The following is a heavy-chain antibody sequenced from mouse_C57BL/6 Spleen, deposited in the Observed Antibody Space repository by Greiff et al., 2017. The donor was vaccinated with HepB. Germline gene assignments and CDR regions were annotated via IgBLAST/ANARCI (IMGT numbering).Heavy chain of an antibody. CDR1: GFTFSSYG. CDR3: ARQLTGRDDMDY. CDR2: ISSGGSYT. V-gene: IGHV5-6*01. J-gene: IGHJ4*01. Sequence: EVHLVESGGDLVKPGGSLKLSCAASGFTFSSYGMSWVRQTPDKRLEWVATISSGGSYTYYPDSVKGRFTISRDNAKNTLYLQMSSLKSEDTAMYYCARQLTGRDDMDYWGQGTSVTVSS. D-gene: IGHD4-1*01.